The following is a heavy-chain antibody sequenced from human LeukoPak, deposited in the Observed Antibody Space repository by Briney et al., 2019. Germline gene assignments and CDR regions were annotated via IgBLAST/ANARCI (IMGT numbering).Heavy chain of an antibody. V-gene: IGHV3-23*01. CDR1: GFTFSRYA. D-gene: IGHD3-9*01. CDR3: AKGLYDILTGYYKVPVFDY. Sequence: PGGSLRLSCAAYGFTFSRYAMSWVRQAPGKGLEWVSAISGSGGSTYYADSVKGRFTISRDNSKNTLYLQMNSLRAEDTAVYYCAKGLYDILTGYYKVPVFDYWGQGTLVTVSS. CDR2: ISGSGGST. J-gene: IGHJ4*02.